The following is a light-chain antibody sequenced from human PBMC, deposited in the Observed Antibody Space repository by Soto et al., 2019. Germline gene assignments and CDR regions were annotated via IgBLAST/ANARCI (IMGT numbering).Light chain of an antibody. CDR2: DAS. CDR3: QQRSNSIT. Sequence: DSVLTQSPATLPLSPGERATLSCRASQSVSSYLAWYQQKPGQAPRLLIYDASNRATGIPARFSGSGSGTDFTLTISSLEPEDFAFYYCQQRSNSITFGQGTRLEIK. V-gene: IGKV3-11*01. J-gene: IGKJ5*01. CDR1: QSVSSY.